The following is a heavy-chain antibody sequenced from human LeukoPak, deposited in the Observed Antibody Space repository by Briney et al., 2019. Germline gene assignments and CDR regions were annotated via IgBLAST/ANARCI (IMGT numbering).Heavy chain of an antibody. CDR1: GYTFTTYR. CDR3: ARRDYYGSGSYYFDY. Sequence: GESLKISCKGSGYTFTTYRIGWVRQMPGKGLEWMGIIYPGDSDTRYSPSFQGQVTISADKSISTAYLQWSSLKASDTAIYYCARRDYYGSGSYYFDYWGQGTLVTVSS. J-gene: IGHJ4*02. D-gene: IGHD3-10*01. CDR2: IYPGDSDT. V-gene: IGHV5-51*01.